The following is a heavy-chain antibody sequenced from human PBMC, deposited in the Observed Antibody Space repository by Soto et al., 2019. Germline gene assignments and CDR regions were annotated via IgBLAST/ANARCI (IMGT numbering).Heavy chain of an antibody. J-gene: IGHJ4*02. V-gene: IGHV3-23*01. D-gene: IGHD3-10*01. Sequence: EVQLLESGGGLVQPGGSLRLSCAASGFTFSTYAMSWVRQAPGKGLEWVSGMSGSGGSTYYADPVKGRFTISRDNSKNTLYLQMNSLRAEDTAVYYCMNLYSYGSGSYYKWGQGTLVTVSS. CDR1: GFTFSTYA. CDR2: MSGSGGST. CDR3: MNLYSYGSGSYYK.